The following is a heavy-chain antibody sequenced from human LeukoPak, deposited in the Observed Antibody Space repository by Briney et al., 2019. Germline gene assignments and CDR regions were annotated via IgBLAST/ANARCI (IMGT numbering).Heavy chain of an antibody. V-gene: IGHV1-69*06. CDR2: ITPLFDTT. CDR1: GDTFNNYA. Sequence: ASVKVSCKASGDTFNNYAISWVRQAPGQGLQWMGGITPLFDTTKYAQKFQGRVTITADKSTSTAYMDLRSLRSEDTAVYYCARDHDLTGTYEYLKYWGQGTLVTVSS. J-gene: IGHJ1*01. D-gene: IGHD7-27*01. CDR3: ARDHDLTGTYEYLKY.